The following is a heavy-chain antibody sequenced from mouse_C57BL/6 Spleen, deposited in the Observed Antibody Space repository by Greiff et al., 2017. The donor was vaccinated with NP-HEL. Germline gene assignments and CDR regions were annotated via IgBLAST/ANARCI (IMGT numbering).Heavy chain of an antibody. CDR2: LYPRSGHT. D-gene: IGHD1-1*01. J-gene: IGHJ4*01. Sequence: VQLQQSGAELARPGASVKLSCKASGYTFTSYGISWVKQRTGQGLEWIGELYPRSGHTYYNEKFKGKATLTADKSSSTAYMELRSLTSEDSAVYFCARLVITTVVADYAMGYWGQGTSVTVSS. CDR1: GYTFTSYG. V-gene: IGHV1-81*01. CDR3: ARLVITTVVADYAMGY.